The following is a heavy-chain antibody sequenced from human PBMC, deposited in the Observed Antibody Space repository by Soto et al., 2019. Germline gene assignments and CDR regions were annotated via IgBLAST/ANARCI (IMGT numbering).Heavy chain of an antibody. V-gene: IGHV3-48*01. Sequence: GGSLRLSCAASGFTFSSYSMNWVRQAPGKGLEWVSYISSSSSTIYYADSVKGRFTISRDNAKNSLYLQMNSLRAEDTAVYYCAREGGLTTASRPFDYWGQGTLVTVSS. D-gene: IGHD4-17*01. CDR3: AREGGLTTASRPFDY. CDR2: ISSSSSTI. J-gene: IGHJ4*02. CDR1: GFTFSSYS.